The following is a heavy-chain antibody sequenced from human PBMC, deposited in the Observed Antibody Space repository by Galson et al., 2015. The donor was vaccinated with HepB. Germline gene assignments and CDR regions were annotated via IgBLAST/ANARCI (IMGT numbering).Heavy chain of an antibody. CDR3: AKAREDIVVVVAATCLDY. CDR2: ISGSGGST. J-gene: IGHJ4*02. D-gene: IGHD2-15*01. CDR1: GFTFSSYA. V-gene: IGHV3-23*01. Sequence: SLRLSCAASGFTFSSYAMSWVRQAPGKGLEWVSAISGSGGSTYYADSVKGRFTISRDNSKNTLYLQMNSLRAEDTAVYYCAKAREDIVVVVAATCLDYWGQGTLVTVSS.